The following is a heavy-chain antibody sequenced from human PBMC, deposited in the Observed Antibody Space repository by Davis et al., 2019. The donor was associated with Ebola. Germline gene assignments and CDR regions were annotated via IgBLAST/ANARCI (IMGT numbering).Heavy chain of an antibody. CDR2: VYYSGST. CDR1: DDSISSRSYY. V-gene: IGHV4-39*01. D-gene: IGHD6-19*01. CDR3: ARRRAGAPDY. Sequence: SETLSLTCTVSDDSISSRSYYWGWIRQPPGKGLEWIGSVYYSGSTYYNPSLKSRVTISVDTSKSQISLKLSSVTAADTAVYYCARRRAGAPDYWGQGTLVTVSS. J-gene: IGHJ4*02.